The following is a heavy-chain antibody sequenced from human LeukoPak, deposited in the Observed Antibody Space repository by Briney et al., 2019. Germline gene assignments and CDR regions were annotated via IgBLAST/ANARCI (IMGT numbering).Heavy chain of an antibody. CDR2: ISYDGSNK. CDR3: AKEAGQDYGALDAFDV. Sequence: GGSLRLSCAASGFTFSSYGMHWVRQAPGKGLEWVAVISYDGSNKYYADSVKGRFTISRDNARNSLYLQMSSLRADDTAVYYCAKEAGQDYGALDAFDVWGQGTMVTVSS. D-gene: IGHD4-17*01. CDR1: GFTFSSYG. V-gene: IGHV3-30*18. J-gene: IGHJ3*01.